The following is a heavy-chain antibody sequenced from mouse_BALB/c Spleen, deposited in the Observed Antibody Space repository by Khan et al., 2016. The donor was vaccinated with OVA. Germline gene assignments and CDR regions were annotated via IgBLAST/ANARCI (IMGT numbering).Heavy chain of an antibody. Sequence: GQLQQSGTELAKPGASVKMSCKASGYTFTTYWMHWVKQRPGQGLEWIGYINPTSGYTDYNEKFKDKATLSADKSSSTAYMQLSSLTSEDSAVYYGERDRIDYWGQGTTLTVSS. V-gene: IGHV1-7*01. CDR1: GYTFTTYW. J-gene: IGHJ2*01. CDR2: INPTSGYT. CDR3: ERDRIDY.